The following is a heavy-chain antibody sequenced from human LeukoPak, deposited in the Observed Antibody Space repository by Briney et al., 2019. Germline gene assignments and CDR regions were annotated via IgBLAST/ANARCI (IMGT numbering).Heavy chain of an antibody. CDR2: INHSGST. D-gene: IGHD6-6*01. Sequence: SETLSLTCAVYGGSFSGYYWSWIRQPPGKGLEWIGEINHSGSTNYNPSLKSRVTISVDTSKNQFSLKLSSVTAADTAVYHCAREGFDSSSGYWGQGTLVTVSS. V-gene: IGHV4-34*01. CDR3: AREGFDSSSGY. CDR1: GGSFSGYY. J-gene: IGHJ4*02.